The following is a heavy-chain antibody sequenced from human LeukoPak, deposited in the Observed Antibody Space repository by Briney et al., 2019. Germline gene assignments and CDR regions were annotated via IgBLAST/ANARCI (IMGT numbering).Heavy chain of an antibody. CDR3: ARVGATTYFDY. V-gene: IGHV1-2*02. Sequence: GGSLRLSCAASGYTFTGYYMHWVRQAPGQGLEWMGWINPNSGGTNYAQKFQGRVTMTRDTSISTAYMELSRLRSDDTAVYYCARVGATTYFDYWGQGTLVTVSS. J-gene: IGHJ4*02. CDR2: INPNSGGT. D-gene: IGHD1-26*01. CDR1: GYTFTGYY.